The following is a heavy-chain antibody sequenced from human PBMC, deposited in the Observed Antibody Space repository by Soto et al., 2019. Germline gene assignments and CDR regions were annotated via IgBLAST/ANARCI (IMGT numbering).Heavy chain of an antibody. J-gene: IGHJ6*02. V-gene: IGHV3-30-3*01. CDR3: ARGGNYYYYYYGMDV. CDR2: ISYDGSNK. CDR1: GFTFSSYA. D-gene: IGHD1-1*01. Sequence: QVQLVESGGGVVQPGRSLRLSCAASGFTFSSYAMHWVRQAPGKGLEWVAVISYDGSNKYYADSVKGRLTISRDNSKNTLYLQMNSLRAEDTAVYYCARGGNYYYYYYGMDVWGQGTTVTVSS.